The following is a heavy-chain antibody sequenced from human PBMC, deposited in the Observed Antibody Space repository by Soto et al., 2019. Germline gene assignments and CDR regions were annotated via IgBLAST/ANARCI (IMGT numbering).Heavy chain of an antibody. CDR3: GMRSLVVVPAPGFDP. J-gene: IGHJ5*02. CDR1: GGSIYTYY. CDR2: ISEGGST. D-gene: IGHD2-2*01. V-gene: IGHV4-59*12. Sequence: SETLSLTCTVSGGSIYTYYGNWIRQSPGKGLEWIGYISEGGSTNYNPSLKSRATISVDTSNKQVSLKLSSVSAADTARYFCGMRSLVVVPAPGFDPWGRGTLVTVSS.